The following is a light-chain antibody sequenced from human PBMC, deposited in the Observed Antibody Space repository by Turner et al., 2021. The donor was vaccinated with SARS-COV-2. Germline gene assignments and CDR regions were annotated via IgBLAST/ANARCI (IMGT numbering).Light chain of an antibody. V-gene: IGLV3-1*01. CDR3: QAWDSFTHVV. CDR2: QDS. CDR1: KLGDKY. Sequence: SYELTQPPSVSVSPGQTASITCSGDKLGDKYACWFQQRPGQSPVLVIYQDSKRPSGIPERFSGSNSGHTATLTISGTQAMDEADYYCQAWDSFTHVVFGGGTKLTVL. J-gene: IGLJ2*01.